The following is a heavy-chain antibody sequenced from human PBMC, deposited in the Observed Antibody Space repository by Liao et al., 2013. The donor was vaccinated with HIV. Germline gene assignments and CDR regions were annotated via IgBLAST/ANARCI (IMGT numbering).Heavy chain of an antibody. CDR1: GGSISSYY. Sequence: QVQLQESGPGLVKPSETLSLTCTVSGGSISSYYWSWIRQPPGKGLEWIGEINHSGSTNYNPSLKSRVTISLDTSNNQFSLKLSSVTAADTAVYYCARTRGTITIFLVDYWGQGTLVTVSS. J-gene: IGHJ4*02. CDR2: INHSGST. D-gene: IGHD3-3*01. CDR3: ARTRGTITIFLVDY. V-gene: IGHV4-59*08.